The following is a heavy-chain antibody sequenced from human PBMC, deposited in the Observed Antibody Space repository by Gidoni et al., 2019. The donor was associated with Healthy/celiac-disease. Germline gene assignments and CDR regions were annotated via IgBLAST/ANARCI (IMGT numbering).Heavy chain of an antibody. CDR2: ISSSSSTI. CDR1: GFTFSSYS. D-gene: IGHD1-26*01. J-gene: IGHJ4*02. CDR3: AREGISGSYYWPDY. Sequence: EVQLVESGGGLVQPGGSLRLSYAASGFTFSSYSMNWVRQAPGKGLEWVSYISSSSSTIYYADSVKGRFTISRDNAKNSLYLQMNSLRDEDTAVYYCAREGISGSYYWPDYWGQGTLVTVSS. V-gene: IGHV3-48*02.